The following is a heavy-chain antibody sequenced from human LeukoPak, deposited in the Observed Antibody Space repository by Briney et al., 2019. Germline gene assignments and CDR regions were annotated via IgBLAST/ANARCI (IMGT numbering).Heavy chain of an antibody. J-gene: IGHJ4*02. CDR1: GYTFTGYY. Sequence: ASVKVSCKVSGYTFTGYYMHWVRQAPGQGLEWMGRINPNSGGTNYAQKFQGRVTMTRDTSISTAYMELSRLRSDDTAVYYCARDQKIVVVTAILDYWGQGTLVTVSS. CDR2: INPNSGGT. D-gene: IGHD2-21*02. CDR3: ARDQKIVVVTAILDY. V-gene: IGHV1-2*06.